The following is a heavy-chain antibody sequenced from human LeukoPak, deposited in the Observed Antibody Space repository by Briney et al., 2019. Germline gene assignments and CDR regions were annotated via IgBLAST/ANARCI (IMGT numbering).Heavy chain of an antibody. CDR2: VTSGGST. CDR3: ARDSSADPVVSPLDY. V-gene: IGHV3-23*01. Sequence: GGSLRLSCEASGFAFRNYAMAWVRQAPGEGLEWVSTVTSGGSTFYSDSVKGRFIISRDNSENTLILQLNSLRVEDTAVYFCARDSSADPVVSPLDYWGQGTQVMVSS. J-gene: IGHJ4*02. D-gene: IGHD2-15*01. CDR1: GFAFRNYA.